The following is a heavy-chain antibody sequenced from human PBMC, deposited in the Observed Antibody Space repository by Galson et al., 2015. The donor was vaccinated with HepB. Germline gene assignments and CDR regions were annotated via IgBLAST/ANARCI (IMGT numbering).Heavy chain of an antibody. CDR1: GFTFSSYA. Sequence: SLRLSCAASGFTFSSYAMHWVRQAPGKGLEWVAVISYDGSNKYYADSVKGRFTISRDNSKNTLYLQMNSLRAEGTAVYYCARDSYYDTGRFDYWGQGTLVTVSS. CDR2: ISYDGSNK. D-gene: IGHD3-22*01. CDR3: ARDSYYDTGRFDY. J-gene: IGHJ4*02. V-gene: IGHV3-30-3*01.